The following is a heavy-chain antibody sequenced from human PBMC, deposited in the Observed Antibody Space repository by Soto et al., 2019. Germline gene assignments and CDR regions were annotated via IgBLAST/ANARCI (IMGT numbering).Heavy chain of an antibody. J-gene: IGHJ4*02. CDR3: AKDRRAGGNSAFYFDF. D-gene: IGHD3-16*01. Sequence: GALRLSCAASGFKFNNYAMSWVRQAPGEGLELGSLISATGGGTYYADSVKGRFTISRDNSHNTLYLQVHSLTAEDTAVYYCAKDRRAGGNSAFYFDFWGQGAQVTVSS. CDR2: ISATGGGT. V-gene: IGHV3-23*01. CDR1: GFKFNNYA.